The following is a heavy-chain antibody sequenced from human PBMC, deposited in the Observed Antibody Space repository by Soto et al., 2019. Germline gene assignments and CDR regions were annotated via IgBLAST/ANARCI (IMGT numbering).Heavy chain of an antibody. D-gene: IGHD3-10*01. CDR1: GNTFTSYD. J-gene: IGHJ6*03. CDR2: MNPNSGNT. V-gene: IGHV1-8*01. Sequence: ASVKVSCKASGNTFTSYDINWVRQATGQGLEWMGWMNPNSGNTGYAQKFQGRVTMTRNTSISTAYMELSSLRSEDTAVYYCARGVTMVRGVHYYYYMDVWGKGTTVTVSS. CDR3: ARGVTMVRGVHYYYYMDV.